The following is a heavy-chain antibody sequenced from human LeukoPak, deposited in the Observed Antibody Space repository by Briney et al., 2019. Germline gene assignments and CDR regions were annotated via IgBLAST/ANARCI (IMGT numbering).Heavy chain of an antibody. V-gene: IGHV3-30*02. J-gene: IGHJ4*02. Sequence: GGSLRLSCATSGFTFSNYGMHWIRQAPGKGLEWVAFIRYDESDKYYADSVKGRFTISRDNSRNTLYLQMNSLRAEDTAVYYCAKAASGGTYYFDYWGQGTLVTVSS. CDR1: GFTFSNYG. D-gene: IGHD2-15*01. CDR2: IRYDESDK. CDR3: AKAASGGTYYFDY.